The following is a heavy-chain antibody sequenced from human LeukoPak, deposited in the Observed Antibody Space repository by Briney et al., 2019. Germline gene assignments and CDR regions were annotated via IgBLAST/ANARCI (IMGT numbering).Heavy chain of an antibody. Sequence: GGSLRLSCAASGFTFSSYSMNWVRQAPGKGLEWVSSISSSSSYIYYADSVKGRFTISRDNAKNSLYLQMNSLRAEDTAVYYCAEDAGATTKKWFDPWGQGTLVTVSS. CDR2: ISSSSSYI. V-gene: IGHV3-21*01. CDR1: GFTFSSYS. J-gene: IGHJ5*02. CDR3: AEDAGATTKKWFDP. D-gene: IGHD1-26*01.